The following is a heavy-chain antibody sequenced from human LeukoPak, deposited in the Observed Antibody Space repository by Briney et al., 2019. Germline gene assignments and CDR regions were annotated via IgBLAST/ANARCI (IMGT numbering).Heavy chain of an antibody. Sequence: GGSLRLSCAASGLTFSDYYMTWIRQAPGKGLEWVSSISGSGTTTYSADSVRGRFTVSRDNAKNSVFLYMNSLRAEDAAVYYCAIQITMIVVVPYFDYWGQGTLVTVSS. CDR3: AIQITMIVVVPYFDY. D-gene: IGHD3-22*01. CDR2: ISGSGTTT. V-gene: IGHV3-11*04. CDR1: GLTFSDYY. J-gene: IGHJ4*02.